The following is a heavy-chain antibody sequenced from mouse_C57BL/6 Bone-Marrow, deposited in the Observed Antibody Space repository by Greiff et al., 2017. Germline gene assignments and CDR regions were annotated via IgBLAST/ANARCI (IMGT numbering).Heavy chain of an antibody. CDR3: AIEATVVATGWYFDV. Sequence: QVQLQQPGAELVKPGASVKVSCKASGYTFSSYWMHWVKQRPGQGLEWIGRIHPSDSDTNYNQKFKGKATLTVDKSSSTAYMQLSSLTSEDSAVYYCAIEATVVATGWYFDVWGTGTTVTVSS. D-gene: IGHD1-1*01. V-gene: IGHV1-74*01. CDR2: IHPSDSDT. CDR1: GYTFSSYW. J-gene: IGHJ1*03.